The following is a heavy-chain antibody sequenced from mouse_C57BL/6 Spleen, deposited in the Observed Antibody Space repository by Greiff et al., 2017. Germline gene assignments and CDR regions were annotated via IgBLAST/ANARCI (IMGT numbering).Heavy chain of an antibody. V-gene: IGHV1-69*01. CDR1: GYTFTSYW. CDR3: ARGYCSLYYYAMDH. Sequence: QVQLQQPGAELVMPGASVKLSCKASGYTFTSYWMHWVKQRPGQGLEWIGEIDPSDSYTNYNQKFKGKSTLTVDKSSSTAYMQLSSLTSEDSAVYYCARGYCSLYYYAMDHCGQGTSVTVSP. D-gene: IGHD1-1*01. J-gene: IGHJ4*01. CDR2: IDPSDSYT.